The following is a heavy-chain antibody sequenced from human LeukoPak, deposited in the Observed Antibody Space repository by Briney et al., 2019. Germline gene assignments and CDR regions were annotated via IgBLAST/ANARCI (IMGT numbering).Heavy chain of an antibody. Sequence: GGSLRLACPASGFTFSSYEMNWVRQAPGKVLEWVSYISSSGSTIYYADSVKGRFTISRDNAKHPLYLQMNSLRAEDTAVYYCAELGTTMIGGVWGKGTTVTISS. J-gene: IGHJ6*04. D-gene: IGHD3-10*02. CDR2: ISSSGSTI. CDR1: GFTFSSYE. V-gene: IGHV3-48*03. CDR3: AELGTTMIGGV.